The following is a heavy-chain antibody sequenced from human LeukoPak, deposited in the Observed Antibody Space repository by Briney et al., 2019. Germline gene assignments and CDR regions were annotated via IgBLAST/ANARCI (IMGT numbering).Heavy chain of an antibody. D-gene: IGHD2-2*01. J-gene: IGHJ4*02. CDR2: INHSGST. V-gene: IGHV4-34*01. Sequence: SETLSLTCAVYGGSFSGYYWSWIRQPPGKGLEWIGEINHSGSTNYNPSLKSRVTISVDTSKNQFSLKPSSVTAADTAVYYCASGEYQLLNYFDYWGQGTLVTVSS. CDR1: GGSFSGYY. CDR3: ASGEYQLLNYFDY.